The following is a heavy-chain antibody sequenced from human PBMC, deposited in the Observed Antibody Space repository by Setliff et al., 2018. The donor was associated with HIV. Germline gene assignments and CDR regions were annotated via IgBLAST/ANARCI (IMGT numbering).Heavy chain of an antibody. V-gene: IGHV4-38-2*02. CDR2: FSHSGTT. J-gene: IGHJ4*02. Sequence: LSLTCTVSGHSISDGSCWGWIRQTPGKGLEWIGTFSHSGTTYYNPSLESRVTISVHTPQNQFSLKLNSVTAADTAVYYCVGDDNSWFWSYFWGQGTLVTVS. CDR1: GHSISDGSC. D-gene: IGHD4-4*01. CDR3: VGDDNSWFWSYF.